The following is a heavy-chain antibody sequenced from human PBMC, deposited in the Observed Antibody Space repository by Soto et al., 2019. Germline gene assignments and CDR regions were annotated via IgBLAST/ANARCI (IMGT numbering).Heavy chain of an antibody. CDR2: ISYDGSNK. CDR1: GFTFSSYG. Sequence: QVQLVESGGGVVQPGRSLRLSCAASGFTFSSYGMHWVRQAPGKGLEWVAVISYDGSNKYYADSVKGRFTISRDNSKNTLYLQMNSLRAEDTAVYYCAKRAVAGYYYYGMDVWGHGTTVTVSS. CDR3: AKRAVAGYYYYGMDV. J-gene: IGHJ6*02. D-gene: IGHD2-15*01. V-gene: IGHV3-30*18.